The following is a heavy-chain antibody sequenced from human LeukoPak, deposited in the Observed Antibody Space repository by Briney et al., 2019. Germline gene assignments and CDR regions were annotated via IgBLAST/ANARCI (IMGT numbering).Heavy chain of an antibody. J-gene: IGHJ4*02. CDR1: GYTFTGYY. D-gene: IGHD3-9*01. CDR3: ARGGDDILTGYYSTQFDY. Sequence: ASVKVSCKASGYTFTGYYMHWVRQAPGQGLEWMGWINPNSGGTNYAQKFQGWVTMTRDTSISTAYMELSRLRSDDTAVYYCARGGDDILTGYYSTQFDYWDQGTLVTVSS. CDR2: INPNSGGT. V-gene: IGHV1-2*04.